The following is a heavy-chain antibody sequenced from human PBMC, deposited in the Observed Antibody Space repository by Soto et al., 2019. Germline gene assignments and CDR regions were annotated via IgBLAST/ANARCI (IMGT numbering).Heavy chain of an antibody. V-gene: IGHV4-39*01. CDR1: GDSINSDNYY. Sequence: QLQLQESGPGLVKPSETLSLTCSVSGDSINSDNYYWGWIRQPPGKGLEWIGSIYYRGNTYYNPSLKTRVTISLDKSKSQFSLKLNSVTAADSAVYFCARLEGLATISYYFDYWGQGTLATVSS. J-gene: IGHJ4*02. CDR2: IYYRGNT. CDR3: ARLEGLATISYYFDY. D-gene: IGHD3-9*01.